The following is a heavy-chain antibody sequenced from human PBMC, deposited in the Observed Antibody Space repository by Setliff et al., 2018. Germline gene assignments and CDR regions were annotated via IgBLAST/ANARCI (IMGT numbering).Heavy chain of an antibody. J-gene: IGHJ4*02. CDR2: ISPYTGNT. Sequence: ASVKVSCKASGYTFINFGISWVRQAPGQGLEWVGWISPYTGNTYYAPRLQDRVTLTADTSTNTAYMEPGSLISDDTAVYYCSRLVRFCTRTTCQRLSGDDFWGQGTLVTVSS. V-gene: IGHV1-18*01. D-gene: IGHD2-8*01. CDR3: SRLVRFCTRTTCQRLSGDDF. CDR1: GYTFINFG.